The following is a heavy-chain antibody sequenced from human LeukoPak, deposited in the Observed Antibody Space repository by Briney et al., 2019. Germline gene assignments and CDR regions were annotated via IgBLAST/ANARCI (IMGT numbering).Heavy chain of an antibody. CDR1: GYSFSTYW. Sequence: GESLKISCKASGYSFSTYWIAWVRQVPGRGLEWMGIIYPSDSDTRYSPSFQGQVTISADKSITTAYLQWRSLKASDTAMYYCARTGNFDYWGQGTLVTVSS. CDR2: IYPSDSDT. CDR3: ARTGNFDY. D-gene: IGHD7-27*01. V-gene: IGHV5-51*01. J-gene: IGHJ4*02.